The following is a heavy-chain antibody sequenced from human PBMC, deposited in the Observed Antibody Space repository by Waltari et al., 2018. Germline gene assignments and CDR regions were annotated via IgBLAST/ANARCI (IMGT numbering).Heavy chain of an antibody. V-gene: IGHV3-53*01. CDR2: IYSGGST. D-gene: IGHD3-22*01. CDR1: GFTVSSNY. J-gene: IGHJ4*02. Sequence: EVQLVESGGGLIQPGGSLRLSCAASGFTVSSNYMSWVRQAPGKGLEWVAGIYSGGSTYYASSVKGRFTISRDNSKNTLYLQMNSLRAEDTAVYYCARDEVVADNFHECWGQGTLVTVSS. CDR3: ARDEVVADNFHEC.